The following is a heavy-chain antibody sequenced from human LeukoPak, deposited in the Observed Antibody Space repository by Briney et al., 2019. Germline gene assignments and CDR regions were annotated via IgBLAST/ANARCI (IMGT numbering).Heavy chain of an antibody. CDR3: AFGTVSQSFNH. CDR1: GFTFSTYW. CDR2: INTVGSRT. V-gene: IGHV3-74*01. D-gene: IGHD3-10*01. Sequence: GGSLRLSCAASGFTFSTYWMHWVRQAPGKGLVWVSHINTVGSRTDYTDSVKGRFTASRDNAKNTLYLQMNSLRAEDTAVYYCAFGTVSQSFNHWGQGTLVTVSS. J-gene: IGHJ4*02.